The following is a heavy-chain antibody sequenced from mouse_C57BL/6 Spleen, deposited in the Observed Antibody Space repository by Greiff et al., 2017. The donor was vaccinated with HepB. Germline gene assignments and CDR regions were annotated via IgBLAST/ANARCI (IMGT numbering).Heavy chain of an antibody. Sequence: VQLQQSGAELVRPGASVKLSCTASGFNIKDYYMHWVKQRPEQGLEWIGRIDPEDGDTEYAPKFQGKATMTADTSSNTAYLQLSSLTSEDTAVYYCTTAIYDDYSWFAYWGQGTLVTVSA. CDR3: TTAIYDDYSWFAY. CDR2: IDPEDGDT. J-gene: IGHJ3*01. V-gene: IGHV14-1*01. CDR1: GFNIKDYY. D-gene: IGHD2-4*01.